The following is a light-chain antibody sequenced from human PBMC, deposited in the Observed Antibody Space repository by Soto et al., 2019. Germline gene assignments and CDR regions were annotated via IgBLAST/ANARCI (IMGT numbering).Light chain of an antibody. CDR1: SSDVGAYNY. V-gene: IGLV2-14*01. CDR3: SSYTRTSTYV. CDR2: DVT. Sequence: QSVLTQPASVSGSPGQSITISRTGTSSDVGAYNYVSWYQQHPGKVPKLMIYDVTNRPSGVSNRFSGSKSGNTASLTISGLQAEDEADYYCSSYTRTSTYVFGAGTKVTVL. J-gene: IGLJ1*01.